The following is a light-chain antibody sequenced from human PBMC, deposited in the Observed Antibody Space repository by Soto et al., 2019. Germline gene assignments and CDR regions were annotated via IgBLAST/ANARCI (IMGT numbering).Light chain of an antibody. V-gene: IGKV1-5*01. Sequence: DIQMTQSPSTLSASVGDRFTITCRSSQSIRSWLAWYQQKPGKAPKLLIYDAYSLESGVPSRFSGRRSGTEFTLTIAGLQPEDFATYYCQQYESYSPLTFGGGTKVDIK. J-gene: IGKJ4*01. CDR3: QQYESYSPLT. CDR1: QSIRSW. CDR2: DAY.